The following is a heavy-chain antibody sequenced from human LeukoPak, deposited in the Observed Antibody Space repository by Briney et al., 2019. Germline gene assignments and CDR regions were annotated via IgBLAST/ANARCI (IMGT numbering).Heavy chain of an antibody. J-gene: IGHJ4*02. D-gene: IGHD4-17*01. CDR2: IYYSGST. CDR3: ARSPGASPTYGDYPFDY. V-gene: IGHV4-31*03. Sequence: PSETLSLTCTVSGGSISSGGYYWSWIRQHPGKGLEWIGYIYYSGSTYYNPSLKSRVTISVDTSKNQFSLKLSSVTAADTAVYYCARSPGASPTYGDYPFDYWGQGTLVTVSS. CDR1: GGSISSGGYY.